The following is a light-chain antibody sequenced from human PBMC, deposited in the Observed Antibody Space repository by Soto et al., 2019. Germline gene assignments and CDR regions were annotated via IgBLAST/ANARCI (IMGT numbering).Light chain of an antibody. CDR2: LNSDGSH. J-gene: IGLJ3*02. CDR3: QTWGTGIQWV. CDR1: SGHSSYA. Sequence: QPVLTQSPSASASLGASVKLTCTLSSGHSSYAIAWHQQQPEKGPRYLMKLNSDGSHSKGDGIPDRFSGSSSGAERYLTISSLQSEDEADYYCQTWGTGIQWVFGGGTQLTVL. V-gene: IGLV4-69*01.